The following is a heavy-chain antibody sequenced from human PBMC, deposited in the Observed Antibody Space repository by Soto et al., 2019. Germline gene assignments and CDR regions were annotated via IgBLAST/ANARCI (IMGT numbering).Heavy chain of an antibody. J-gene: IGHJ4*02. CDR1: GYTFTNHG. V-gene: IGHV1-18*04. D-gene: IGHD2-15*01. CDR3: ARDFYSLADYFDF. Sequence: QVQLVQSGPEVKKPGASVKVSCKASGYTFTNHGISWVRQAPGQGLAWVGWISGYNANTKYAQKFQGRVTMSTDTSTNTAYMELRSLRSDDTAVYYCARDFYSLADYFDFWGQGPLVTVSS. CDR2: ISGYNANT.